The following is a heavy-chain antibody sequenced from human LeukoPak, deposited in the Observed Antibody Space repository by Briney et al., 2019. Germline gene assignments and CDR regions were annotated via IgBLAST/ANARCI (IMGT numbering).Heavy chain of an antibody. Sequence: PSDTLSLTCSVSGGSLSSYYWSWIRQPPGKGLEWIGYIYYCGSTNYNPSLKSRVTISVDTSKNQFSLQLISVSAADSPVYHCARIGYSSSWHYIGYWGQGTLVTVSS. J-gene: IGHJ4*02. V-gene: IGHV4-59*08. CDR3: ARIGYSSSWHYIGY. CDR2: IYYCGST. D-gene: IGHD6-13*01. CDR1: GGSLSSYY.